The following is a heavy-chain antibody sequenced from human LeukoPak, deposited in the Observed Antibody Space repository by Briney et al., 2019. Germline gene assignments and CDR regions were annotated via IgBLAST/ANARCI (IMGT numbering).Heavy chain of an antibody. V-gene: IGHV3-15*07. D-gene: IGHD2-15*01. Sequence: GGSLRLSCAASGFSFSDAWMNWVRQAPGKGLEWVGHIRSKADGGTPDYIAPVKGRFTISRDDSKDTLYLQMNSLNTEDTAMYYCTTRSPARYCSDGACYSSADHWGQGTLVTVSS. CDR2: IRSKADGGTP. CDR3: TTRSPARYCSDGACYSSADH. J-gene: IGHJ4*02. CDR1: GFSFSDAW.